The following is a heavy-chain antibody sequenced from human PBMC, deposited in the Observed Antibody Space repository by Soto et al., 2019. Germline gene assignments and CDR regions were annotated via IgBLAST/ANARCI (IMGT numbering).Heavy chain of an antibody. CDR2: INAGNGNT. Sequence: ASVKVCCKASGYSFTSYAMHWVRQAPGQRLEWMGWINAGNGNTKYSQKFQGRVTITRDTSASTAYMELSSLRSEDTAVYYCAREHSSGSYYFDYWGQGTLVTVSS. CDR3: AREHSSGSYYFDY. J-gene: IGHJ4*02. CDR1: GYSFTSYA. V-gene: IGHV1-3*01. D-gene: IGHD6-19*01.